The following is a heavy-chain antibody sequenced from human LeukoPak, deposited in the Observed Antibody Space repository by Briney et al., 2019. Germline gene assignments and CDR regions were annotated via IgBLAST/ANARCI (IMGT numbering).Heavy chain of an antibody. CDR2: INPNSGGT. V-gene: IGHV1-2*02. CDR1: EYTFTAYD. Sequence: ASVKVSCKASEYTFTAYDMHWVRQAPGQGLEWMGWINPNSGGTKYGQKFQGRVTMTRDTSISTAYMELSRLRSDDTAVYYCARGFLWFGGPDAFDIWGLGTMLTVSS. J-gene: IGHJ3*02. D-gene: IGHD3-10*01. CDR3: ARGFLWFGGPDAFDI.